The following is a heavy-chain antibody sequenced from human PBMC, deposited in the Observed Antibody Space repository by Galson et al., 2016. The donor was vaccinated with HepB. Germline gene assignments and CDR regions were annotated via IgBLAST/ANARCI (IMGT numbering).Heavy chain of an antibody. V-gene: IGHV1-69*06. CDR3: ARGPRVGATPCEF. D-gene: IGHD1-26*01. J-gene: IGHJ4*02. CDR2: IIPKYDTP. CDR1: GGTFSTSV. Sequence: SVKVSCKASGGTFSTSVFSWIRQAPGQGLEWMGRIIPKYDTPTKAQKFQGRVTISADISTTTVFIELTSLTFEDTAVHYCARGPRVGATPCEFWGQGTLVTVSS.